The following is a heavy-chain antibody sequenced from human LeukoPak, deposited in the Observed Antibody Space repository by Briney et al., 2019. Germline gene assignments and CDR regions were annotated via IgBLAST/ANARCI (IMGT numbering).Heavy chain of an antibody. Sequence: GGSLRLSCAASGFTFSSYAMHWVRQAPGKGLEWVAVISYDGSNKYYADSVKGRFTISRDNSKNTLYLQMNSLRAEDTAVYYCASLLSRPGYWGQGTLVTVSS. CDR2: ISYDGSNK. D-gene: IGHD1-14*01. CDR1: GFTFSSYA. J-gene: IGHJ4*02. CDR3: ASLLSRPGY. V-gene: IGHV3-30-3*01.